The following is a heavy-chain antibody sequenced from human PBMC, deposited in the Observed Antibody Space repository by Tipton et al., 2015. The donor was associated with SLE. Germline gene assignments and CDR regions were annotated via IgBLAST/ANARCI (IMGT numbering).Heavy chain of an antibody. D-gene: IGHD6-19*01. Sequence: QLVQSGAEVKKPGASVKVSCKASGYSFTDYFIHWVRQAPGQGLEWMGWISGYNGDTTYAQNFQGRVTMTTDTSTSTAYMELRGLRSDDTAIYYCARLYTGYTTGWEFDYWGQGTLVTVSS. CDR2: ISGYNGDT. J-gene: IGHJ4*02. CDR3: ARLYTGYTTGWEFDY. V-gene: IGHV1-18*04. CDR1: GYSFTDYF.